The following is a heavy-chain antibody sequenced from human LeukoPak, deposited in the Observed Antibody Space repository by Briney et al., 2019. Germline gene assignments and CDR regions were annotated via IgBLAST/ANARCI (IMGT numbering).Heavy chain of an antibody. CDR1: GYTFTGYY. Sequence: ASAKVSCKASGYTFTGYYMHWVRQAPGQGLEWMGWINPNSGGTNYAQKFQGRVTMTRDTSISTAYMELSRLRSDDTAVYYCARVPDSSVAIDAFDIWGQGTMVTVSS. D-gene: IGHD3-22*01. J-gene: IGHJ3*02. V-gene: IGHV1-2*02. CDR3: ARVPDSSVAIDAFDI. CDR2: INPNSGGT.